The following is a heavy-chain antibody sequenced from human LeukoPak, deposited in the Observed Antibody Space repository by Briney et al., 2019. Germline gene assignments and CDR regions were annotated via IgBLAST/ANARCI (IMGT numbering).Heavy chain of an antibody. CDR1: GFTVSSKY. CDR2: ISGGGGST. CDR3: AKGGHDFWSGQNWFDP. D-gene: IGHD3-3*01. V-gene: IGHV3-23*01. Sequence: GGSLRLSCAASGFTVSSKYMSWVRQAPGKGLEWVSGISGGGGSTYYADSVRGRFTISRDNSMNTLYLQMNSLRAEDTAVYYCAKGGHDFWSGQNWFDPWGQGTLVTVSS. J-gene: IGHJ5*02.